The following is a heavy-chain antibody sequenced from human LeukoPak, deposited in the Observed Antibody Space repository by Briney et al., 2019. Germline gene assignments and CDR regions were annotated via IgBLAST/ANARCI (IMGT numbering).Heavy chain of an antibody. CDR2: IWYGGSNK. J-gene: IGHJ3*02. CDR1: GFTFSSYA. D-gene: IGHD5-18*01. V-gene: IGHV3-33*01. Sequence: GGSLRLSCAASGFTFSSYAMHWVRQAPGKGLEWVALIWYGGSNKYYADSGEGLFTISRDNSKNTVYLQMSSLRAEDTAMYYCVRVPDSYGYDALDIWRQATM. CDR3: VRVPDSYGYDALDI.